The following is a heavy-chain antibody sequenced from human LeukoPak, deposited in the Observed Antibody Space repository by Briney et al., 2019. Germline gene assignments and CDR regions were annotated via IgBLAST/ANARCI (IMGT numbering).Heavy chain of an antibody. CDR2: ISSSSSYI. J-gene: IGHJ4*02. CDR3: ARDRIAVARSFEY. CDR1: GFTFSSYS. Sequence: PGGSPRLSCAASGFTFSSYSMNWVRQAPGKGLGWVSSISSSSSYIYYADSVKGRFTISRDNAKNSLYLQINSVRAEDTAVYYCARDRIAVARSFEYWGQGTLVTVSS. V-gene: IGHV3-21*01. D-gene: IGHD6-13*01.